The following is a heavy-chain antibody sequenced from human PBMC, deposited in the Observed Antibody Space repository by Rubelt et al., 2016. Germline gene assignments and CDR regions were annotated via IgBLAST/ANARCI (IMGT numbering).Heavy chain of an antibody. CDR2: ISSGAYT. CDR3: ERGYSSSSGSMDY. V-gene: IGHV3-23*01. J-gene: IGHJ4*02. Sequence: EVQLLESGGGLVQPGVSLGLTCAASGFIFNYDAMRWVRQAPGKGLEWVSGISSGAYTDYAHSVKGRFTISRDNSKNTLYLQMKSLRAEDTAVDYCERGYSSSSGSMDYWGQGTLVTVSS. CDR1: GFIFNYDA. D-gene: IGHD6-6*01.